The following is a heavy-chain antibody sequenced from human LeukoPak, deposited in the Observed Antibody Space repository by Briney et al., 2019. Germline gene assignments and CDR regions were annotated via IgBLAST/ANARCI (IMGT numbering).Heavy chain of an antibody. Sequence: PGGPLRLSCAAAGFSFSSYWMSWVRQAPGKGLEWVANIKEDESERYYLDSVKGRFTISRDNTKSLLYLQMSSLRADDTAVYYCARSVGALCHWGQGTLVTVSS. D-gene: IGHD1-26*01. CDR1: GFSFSSYW. CDR3: ARSVGALCH. J-gene: IGHJ4*02. V-gene: IGHV3-7*01. CDR2: IKEDESER.